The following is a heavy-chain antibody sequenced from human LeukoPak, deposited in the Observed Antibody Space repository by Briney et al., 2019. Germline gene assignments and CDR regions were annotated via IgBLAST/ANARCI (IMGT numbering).Heavy chain of an antibody. CDR1: QFTFRSYA. CDR2: ISGSGNDT. J-gene: IGHJ4*02. D-gene: IGHD3-22*01. CDR3: AKRIDANYYDSS. Sequence: PGGSLRLSCEASQFTFRSYAMTWVRQAPGKGLEWVSTISGSGNDTYYADSVKGRFTISRDNSRSILYLQMNSLRAEDTALYYCAKRIDANYYDSSGGQGTLVTVSS. V-gene: IGHV3-23*01.